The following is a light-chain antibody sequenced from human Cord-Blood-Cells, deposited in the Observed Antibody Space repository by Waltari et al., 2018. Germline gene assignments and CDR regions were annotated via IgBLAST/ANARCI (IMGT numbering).Light chain of an antibody. CDR3: QQRSNWPPMYT. V-gene: IGKV3-11*01. J-gene: IGKJ2*01. CDR1: KSVSSY. Sequence: EIVLTQSPATLSLSPGARATLSCRASKSVSSYFAWYQQKPGQAPRLLIYDASNRATGIPARFSGSGSGTDFTLTLSSLEPEDVAVYYCQQRSNWPPMYTFGQGTKLEIK. CDR2: DAS.